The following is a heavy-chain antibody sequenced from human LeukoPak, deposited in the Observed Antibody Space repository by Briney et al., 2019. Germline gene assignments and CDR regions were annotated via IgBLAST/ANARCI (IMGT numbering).Heavy chain of an antibody. CDR1: GGSISSGSYC. D-gene: IGHD3/OR15-3a*01. V-gene: IGHV4-61*09. Sequence: PSETLSLTCTVSGGSISSGSYCWSWIRQPAGKGLEWIGHIHISGNTNYNPSLKSRVTISVDKSKNQFSLKLSSVTAADTAVYYCARDWTDSLIAFDIWGQGTMVTVSS. CDR3: ARDWTDSLIAFDI. J-gene: IGHJ3*02. CDR2: IHISGNT.